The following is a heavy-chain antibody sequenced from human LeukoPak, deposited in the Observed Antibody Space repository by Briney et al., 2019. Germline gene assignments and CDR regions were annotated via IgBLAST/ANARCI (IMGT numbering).Heavy chain of an antibody. CDR3: AKDPRAYDSSGYYYFDC. J-gene: IGHJ4*02. CDR1: GFTFSSYG. D-gene: IGHD3-22*01. CDR2: IWYDGSNK. Sequence: GGSLRLSCAASGFTFSSYGMHWVRQAPGKGLEWVAFIWYDGSNKYYADSVKGRFTIYRDNSKNTLYLQMNSLKPEDTAVYYCAKDPRAYDSSGYYYFDCWGQGTLVTVSS. V-gene: IGHV3-30*02.